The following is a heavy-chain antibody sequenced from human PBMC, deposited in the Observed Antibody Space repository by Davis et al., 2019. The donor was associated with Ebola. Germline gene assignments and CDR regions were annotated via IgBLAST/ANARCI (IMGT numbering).Heavy chain of an antibody. CDR3: ARQGSPYYYDSSGIVHFDY. J-gene: IGHJ4*02. Sequence: SETLSLTCTVSGGSISSSSYYWGWIRQPPGKGLEWIGSIYYSGSTYYNPSLKSRVTISVDTSKNQFSLKLSSVTAADTAVYYCARQGSPYYYDSSGIVHFDYWGQGTLVTVSS. V-gene: IGHV4-39*01. D-gene: IGHD3-22*01. CDR1: GGSISSSSYY. CDR2: IYYSGST.